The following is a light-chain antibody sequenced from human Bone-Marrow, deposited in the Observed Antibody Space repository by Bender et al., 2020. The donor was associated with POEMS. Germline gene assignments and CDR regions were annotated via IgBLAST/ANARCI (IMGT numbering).Light chain of an antibody. CDR3: SSSTSTSPLVV. Sequence: QSALTQPASVSGSPGQSITISCTGTSSDVGTYDLVSWYHQSPGKAPKLLISEVNKRPSGVSDRFSGSKSGNTASLTISGLQAEDEADYYCSSSTSTSPLVVFGGGTKLTVL. J-gene: IGLJ2*01. V-gene: IGLV2-14*02. CDR2: EVN. CDR1: SSDVGTYDL.